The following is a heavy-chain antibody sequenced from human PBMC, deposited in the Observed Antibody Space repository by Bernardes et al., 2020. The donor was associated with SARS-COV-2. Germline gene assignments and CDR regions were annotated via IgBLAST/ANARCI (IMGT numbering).Heavy chain of an antibody. CDR2: ISSSGNYI. V-gene: IGHV3-21*06. CDR1: GFTFSSYT. D-gene: IGHD4-4*01. CDR3: ARDLYSENYPDN. J-gene: IGHJ4*02. Sequence: GSLRRSCAASGFTFSSYTMNWVRQAPGKGLEWVSSISSSGNYIFYADSVKGRFAISRDNARNSLYLEMKSLRAEDTAMYYCARDLYSENYPDNWGQGTLVTVSS.